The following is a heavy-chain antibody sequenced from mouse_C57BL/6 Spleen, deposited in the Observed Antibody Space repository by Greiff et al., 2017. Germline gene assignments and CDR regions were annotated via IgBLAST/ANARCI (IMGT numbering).Heavy chain of an antibody. CDR3: ARSPGRSSFYAMDY. CDR1: GYTFTSYD. CDR2: IYPRDGST. V-gene: IGHV1-85*01. J-gene: IGHJ4*01. D-gene: IGHD1-1*01. Sequence: VKLQESGPELVKPGASVKLSCKASGYTFTSYDINWVKQRPGQGLEWIGWIYPRDGSTKYNEKFKGKATLTVDTSSSTAYMELHSLTSEDSAVYFCARSPGRSSFYAMDYWGQGTSVTVSS.